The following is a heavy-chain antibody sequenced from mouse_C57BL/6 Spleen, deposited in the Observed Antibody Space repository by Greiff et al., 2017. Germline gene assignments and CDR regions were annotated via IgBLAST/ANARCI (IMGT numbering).Heavy chain of an antibody. D-gene: IGHD3-1*01. CDR3: ARDQGLGDWYFDV. V-gene: IGHV5-16*01. Sequence: DVHLVESEGGLVQPGSSMKLSCTASGFTFSDYYMAWVRQVPEKGLEWVANINYDGSSTYYLDSLKSRFIISRDNAKNILYLQMSSLKSEDTATYYCARDQGLGDWYFDVWGTGTTVTVSS. J-gene: IGHJ1*03. CDR2: INYDGSST. CDR1: GFTFSDYY.